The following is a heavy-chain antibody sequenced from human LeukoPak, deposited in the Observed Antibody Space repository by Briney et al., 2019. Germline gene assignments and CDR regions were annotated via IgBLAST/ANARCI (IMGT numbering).Heavy chain of an antibody. Sequence: ASVTVSCKASGYTFTSYYIHWVRQAPGQGLEWMGIINPSGGSTSYAQKFQGRVTMTRDTSTSTVYMELSSLRSEDTAVYYCARGGHTYYYDSSGYYIPPHIWGQGTMVTVSS. J-gene: IGHJ3*02. CDR2: INPSGGST. CDR3: ARGGHTYYYDSSGYYIPPHI. V-gene: IGHV1-46*01. D-gene: IGHD3-22*01. CDR1: GYTFTSYY.